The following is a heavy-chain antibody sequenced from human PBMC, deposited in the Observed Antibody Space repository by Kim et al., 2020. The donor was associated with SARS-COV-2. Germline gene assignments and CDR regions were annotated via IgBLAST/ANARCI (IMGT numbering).Heavy chain of an antibody. V-gene: IGHV1-8*01. CDR1: GYTFTSYD. CDR2: MNPNSGNT. CDR3: ARGTMVRGASFYYYYYYGMDV. J-gene: IGHJ6*02. Sequence: ASVKVSCKASGYTFTSYDINWVRQATGQGLEWMGWMNPNSGNTGYAQKFQGRVTMTRNTSISTAYMELSSLRSEDTAVYYCARGTMVRGASFYYYYYYGMDVWGQGTTVTVSS. D-gene: IGHD3-10*01.